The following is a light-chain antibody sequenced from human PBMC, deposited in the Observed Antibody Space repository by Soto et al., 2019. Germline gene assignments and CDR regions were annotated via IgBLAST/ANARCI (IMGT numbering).Light chain of an antibody. CDR2: DVT. V-gene: IGLV2-8*01. CDR3: SSYAGSSTFYV. Sequence: QSVLTQPASVSGSPGQSITICCTGTSSDVGGYNYVSWYQQHPGKAPKLIIYDVTKRPSGVPDRFSGSKSGNTASLTVSGLEANDEPDYDCSSYAGSSTFYVFGAGTKVTAL. CDR1: SSDVGGYNY. J-gene: IGLJ1*01.